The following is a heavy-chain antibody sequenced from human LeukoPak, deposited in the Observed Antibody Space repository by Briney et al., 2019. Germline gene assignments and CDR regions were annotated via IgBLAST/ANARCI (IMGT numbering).Heavy chain of an antibody. CDR2: IYSGGST. V-gene: IGHV3-53*01. Sequence: GGSLRLSCAASGFTVSSNYMSWVRQAPGKGLEWVSVIYSGGSTYYADSVKGRFTISRDNSKNTLYLQMNSLRAEDTAVYYCARDLAGYCSSTSCYLGYWGQGTLVTVSS. CDR1: GFTVSSNY. D-gene: IGHD2-2*01. J-gene: IGHJ4*02. CDR3: ARDLAGYCSSTSCYLGY.